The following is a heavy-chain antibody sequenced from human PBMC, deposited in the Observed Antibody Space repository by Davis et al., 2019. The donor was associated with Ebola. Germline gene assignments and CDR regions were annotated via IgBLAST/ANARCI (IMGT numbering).Heavy chain of an antibody. J-gene: IGHJ6*02. CDR2: ISSSSSYI. CDR3: ARSSIAARPGYYYGIDV. D-gene: IGHD6-6*01. V-gene: IGHV3-21*01. CDR1: GFTFSSYS. Sequence: GESLKISCAASGFTFSSYSMNWVRQAPGKGLEWVSSISSSSSYIYYADSVKGRFTISRDNAKNSLYLQMNSLRAEDTAVYYCARSSIAARPGYYYGIDVWGQGTTVTVSS.